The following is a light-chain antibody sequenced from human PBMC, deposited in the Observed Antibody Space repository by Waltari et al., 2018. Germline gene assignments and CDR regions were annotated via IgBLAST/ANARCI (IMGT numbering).Light chain of an antibody. J-gene: IGLJ2*01. Sequence: SYWLFTPPSVSVPPGQTARIPCGGKDIGSKRVEWYQQKPGQAPVLVVSDDSDRPSGIPERFSGSKPGNTATLTINRVEAGDEADYYCQVWDNFSNHVIFGGGTKLTVL. CDR1: DIGSKR. V-gene: IGLV3-21*02. CDR2: DDS. CDR3: QVWDNFSNHVI.